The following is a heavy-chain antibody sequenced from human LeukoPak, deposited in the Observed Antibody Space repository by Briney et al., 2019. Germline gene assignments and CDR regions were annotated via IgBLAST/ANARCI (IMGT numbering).Heavy chain of an antibody. Sequence: ASVKVSCKASGYTFTSYYLHWVRQAPGQGLEWMGRINPSNGTTSCAQKFQGTIIMTRDTSTSTVYMELSSLRSEDTAVYYCARGEYDYDNPGDYYYYGMDVWGQGTTVTVSS. J-gene: IGHJ6*02. V-gene: IGHV1-46*01. D-gene: IGHD3-22*01. CDR3: ARGEYDYDNPGDYYYYGMDV. CDR1: GYTFTSYY. CDR2: INPSNGTT.